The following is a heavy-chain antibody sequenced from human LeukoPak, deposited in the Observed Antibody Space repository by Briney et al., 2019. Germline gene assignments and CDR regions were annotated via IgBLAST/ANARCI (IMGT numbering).Heavy chain of an antibody. J-gene: IGHJ2*01. Sequence: GRSLRLSCAASGFTFSNYALHWVRQAPGKGLEWVAVISYDGSNKYYADSVKGRFTISRDSSKNTLFLHMNTLRAEDTAIYYCAKDRTVGASYWYFDLWGRGTLVTVSS. CDR3: AKDRTVGASYWYFDL. CDR1: GFTFSNYA. CDR2: ISYDGSNK. D-gene: IGHD1-26*01. V-gene: IGHV3-30-3*01.